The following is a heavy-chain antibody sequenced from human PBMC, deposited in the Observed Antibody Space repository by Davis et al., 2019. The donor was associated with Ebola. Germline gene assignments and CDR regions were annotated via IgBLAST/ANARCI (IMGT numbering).Heavy chain of an antibody. CDR2: ISSSSSYI. D-gene: IGHD5-24*01. CDR3: ARKRWLQYPPYYYYGMDV. CDR1: GFTFSSYS. J-gene: IGHJ6*02. Sequence: GESLKISCAASGFTFSSYSMNWVRQAPGKGLEWVSSISSSSSYIYYADSVKGRFTISRDNAKNSLYLQMNSLRAEDTAVYYCARKRWLQYPPYYYYGMDVWGQGTTVTVSS. V-gene: IGHV3-21*04.